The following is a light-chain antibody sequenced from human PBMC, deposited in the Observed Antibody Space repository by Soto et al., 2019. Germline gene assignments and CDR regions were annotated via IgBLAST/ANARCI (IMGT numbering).Light chain of an antibody. Sequence: QSALTQPRSVSGSPGQSVTFSCTGTSSGVGGSNYVSWYQQHPGKAPKLIIYDVSKRPSGVPDRFSGSESGNTASLTISGLQAEDEADYFCCSYAGSYTSRVFGTGTKVTVL. J-gene: IGLJ1*01. CDR3: CSYAGSYTSRV. V-gene: IGLV2-11*01. CDR2: DVS. CDR1: SSGVGGSNY.